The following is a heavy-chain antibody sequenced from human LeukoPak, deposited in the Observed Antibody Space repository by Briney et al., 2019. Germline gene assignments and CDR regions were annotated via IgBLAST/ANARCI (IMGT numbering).Heavy chain of an antibody. CDR3: ARHISSGGTYAHFDY. D-gene: IGHD1-26*01. J-gene: IGHJ4*02. CDR1: GSMYNYY. Sequence: SETLSLTCTVSGSMYNYYWSWIRQPPGEGLEWIGYIHYNGITNYNPSLKTRVTMSLDTSKNQVSLNLNSVTAADTAVYYCARHISSGGTYAHFDYWGQGTLVTVSS. CDR2: IHYNGIT. V-gene: IGHV4-59*08.